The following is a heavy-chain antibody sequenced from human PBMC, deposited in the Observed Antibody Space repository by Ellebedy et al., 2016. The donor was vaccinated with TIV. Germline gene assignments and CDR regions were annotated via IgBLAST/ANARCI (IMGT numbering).Heavy chain of an antibody. J-gene: IGHJ4*02. CDR2: ISSSSSTI. V-gene: IGHV3-48*01. CDR1: GFTFSSYS. Sequence: GESLKISCAASGFTFSSYSMNWVRQAPGKGLEWVSYISSSSSTIYYPDSVKGRFTISRDTAKNSLYLQRQRLRVEDTAVYYCASRFLEWLSWGQGTLVTVSS. D-gene: IGHD3-3*01. CDR3: ASRFLEWLS.